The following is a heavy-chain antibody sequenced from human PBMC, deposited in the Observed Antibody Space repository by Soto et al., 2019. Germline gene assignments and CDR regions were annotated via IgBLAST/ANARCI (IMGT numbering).Heavy chain of an antibody. CDR2: ISAYNGKT. D-gene: IGHD3-9*01. CDR3: AGLTGYYLSGWFDT. Sequence: ASVKVSCKASGYTFTSYGISWVRQAPLQGLEWMGWISAYNGKTNYAQKLQGRVTMTTDTSTSKAYMELRSLRSDDTAVYYCAGLTGYYLSGWFDTWGQGTLVTVSS. J-gene: IGHJ5*02. V-gene: IGHV1-18*01. CDR1: GYTFTSYG.